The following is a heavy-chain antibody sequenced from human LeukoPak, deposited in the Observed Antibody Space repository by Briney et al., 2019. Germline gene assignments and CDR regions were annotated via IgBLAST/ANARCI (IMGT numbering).Heavy chain of an antibody. D-gene: IGHD3-22*01. CDR2: MNPNSGNT. V-gene: IGHV1-8*03. J-gene: IGHJ4*02. CDR1: GYTFTSYD. CDR3: ARRGDYYDSSGYYYVYNY. Sequence: ASVKVSCKASGYTFTSYDINWVRQATGQGLERMGWMNPNSGNTGYAQKFQGRVTITRNTSISTAYMELSSLRSEDTAVYYCARRGDYYDSSGYYYVYNYWGQGTLVTVSS.